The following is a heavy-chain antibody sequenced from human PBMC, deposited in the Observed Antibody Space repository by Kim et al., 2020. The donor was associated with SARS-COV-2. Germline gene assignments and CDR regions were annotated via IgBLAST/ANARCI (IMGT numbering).Heavy chain of an antibody. CDR3: AKDEGERVGYGMDV. CDR1: GFTFDDYA. CDR2: ISWNSGSI. D-gene: IGHD1-1*01. Sequence: GGSLRLSCAASGFTFDDYAMHWVRQAPGKGLEWVSGISWNSGSIGYADSVKGRFTISRDNAKNSLYLQMNSLRAEDTALYYCAKDEGERVGYGMDVWGQGTTVTVSS. V-gene: IGHV3-9*01. J-gene: IGHJ6*02.